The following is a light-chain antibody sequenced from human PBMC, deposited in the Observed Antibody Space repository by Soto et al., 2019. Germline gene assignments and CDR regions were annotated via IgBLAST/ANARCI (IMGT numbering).Light chain of an antibody. J-gene: IGLJ1*01. Sequence: QSSPGQPASVSGSPGQAITISCTESNSNVGEYKYVSRYRQHPGTAPKLIIYDVSNRPSGVSNRLSGSKSGSTASLPISGLQAEDEADYYCSAYTTSIALYVFGAGTKVTVL. CDR1: NSNVGEYKY. V-gene: IGLV2-14*03. CDR2: DVS. CDR3: SAYTTSIALYV.